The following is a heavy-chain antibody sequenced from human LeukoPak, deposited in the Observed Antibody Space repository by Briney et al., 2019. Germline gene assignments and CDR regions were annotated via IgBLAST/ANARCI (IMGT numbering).Heavy chain of an antibody. J-gene: IGHJ4*02. CDR2: INPNTGDT. Sequence: ASVRVTFKASGYTFTDYHMHWVRQTPGQGLEWMGWINPNTGDTNYAQSFQGRVTMTRDTSITTSYMELSSLISDDTALYYCARGGHGHTQNYYWGQGSLVSVSS. CDR3: ARGGHGHTQNYY. D-gene: IGHD2-2*02. V-gene: IGHV1-2*02. CDR1: GYTFTDYH.